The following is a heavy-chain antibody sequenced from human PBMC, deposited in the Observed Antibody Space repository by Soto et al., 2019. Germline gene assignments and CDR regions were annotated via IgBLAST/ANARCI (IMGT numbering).Heavy chain of an antibody. Sequence: SETLSLTCTVSGGSISSSSYYWGWIRQPPGKGLEWVGSIYSTGSTYYNPALKSRVTISVDTSHNQFSLNLSSVTAADPAVYYCASPLTSLGVPSGGKPCSAPWGQGPRDTVSS. CDR2: IYSTGST. CDR3: ASPLTSLGVPSGGKPCSAP. CDR1: GGSISSSSYY. J-gene: IGHJ5*02. V-gene: IGHV4-39*01. D-gene: IGHD3-16*01.